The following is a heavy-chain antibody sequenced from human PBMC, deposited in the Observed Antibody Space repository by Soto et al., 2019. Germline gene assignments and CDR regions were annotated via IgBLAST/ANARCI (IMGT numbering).Heavy chain of an antibody. CDR1: GYTFTSYY. J-gene: IGHJ5*02. D-gene: IGHD3-3*01. Sequence: QVQLVQSGAEVKKPGASVKVSCKASGYTFTSYYMHWVRQAPGQGLEWMGIINPGGGSTSYAQKFQGRVTMTRDTSTSTVYMELSSLRSEDTAVYYCARGGGITIFGVVIIGWFDPWGQGTLVTVSS. CDR3: ARGGGITIFGVVIIGWFDP. CDR2: INPGGGST. V-gene: IGHV1-46*03.